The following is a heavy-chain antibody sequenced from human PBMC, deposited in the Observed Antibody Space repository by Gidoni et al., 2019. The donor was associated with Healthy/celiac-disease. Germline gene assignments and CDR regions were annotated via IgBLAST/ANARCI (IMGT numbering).Heavy chain of an antibody. CDR3: ARNPYCSSTSCSPWFDP. CDR1: GGTFSSYA. V-gene: IGHV1-69*01. D-gene: IGHD2-2*01. Sequence: QVQLVQSGAAVKKPGSSVKVSCKASGGTFSSYAISWVRQAPGQGLEWMGGIIPILGTANYAQKFQGRVTITADESTSTAYMELSSLRSEDTAVYYWARNPYCSSTSCSPWFDPWGQGTLVTVSS. CDR2: IIPILGTA. J-gene: IGHJ5*02.